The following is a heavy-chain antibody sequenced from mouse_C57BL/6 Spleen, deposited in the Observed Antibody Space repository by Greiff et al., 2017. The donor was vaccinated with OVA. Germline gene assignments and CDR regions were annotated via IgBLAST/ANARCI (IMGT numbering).Heavy chain of an antibody. Sequence: QVQLQQPGAELVMPGASVKLSCKASGYTFTSYWMHWVKQRPGQGLEWIGEIDPSDSYTNSNQKFKGKSTLTVDKSSSTAYMQLSSLTSEDSAVYYCARSNGGNWYFDVWGTGTTVTVSS. V-gene: IGHV1-69*01. CDR3: ARSNGGNWYFDV. D-gene: IGHD1-1*02. CDR2: IDPSDSYT. J-gene: IGHJ1*03. CDR1: GYTFTSYW.